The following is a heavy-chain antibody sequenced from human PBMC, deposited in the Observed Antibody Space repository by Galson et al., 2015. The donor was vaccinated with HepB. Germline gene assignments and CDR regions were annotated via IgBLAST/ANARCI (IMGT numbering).Heavy chain of an antibody. CDR3: AKSAGVSSGWFRNPLDY. Sequence: SLRLSCAASGFTFSSYGMHWVRQAPGKGLEWVAVMSYDGSNKYYADSVKGRFTISRDNSKNTLYLQMNSLRAEGTAVYYCAKSAGVSSGWFRNPLDYWGQGTLVTVSS. CDR1: GFTFSSYG. J-gene: IGHJ4*02. CDR2: MSYDGSNK. D-gene: IGHD6-19*01. V-gene: IGHV3-30*18.